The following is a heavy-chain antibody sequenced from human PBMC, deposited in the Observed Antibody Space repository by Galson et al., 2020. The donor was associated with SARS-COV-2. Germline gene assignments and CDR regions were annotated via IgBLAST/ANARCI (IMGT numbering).Heavy chain of an antibody. CDR2: ISYKGDT. J-gene: IGHJ1*01. D-gene: IGHD6-6*01. CDR3: VRTARYLDV. V-gene: IGHV4-59*02. CDR1: GDSVTSHY. Sequence: SQTLSLTCTVSGDSVTSHYWTWVRQSPGKGLEWIGYISYKGDTDSNPSLKRRLIMSIDASKNQLSLRLSSVTPADTAVYYCVRTARYLDVWGQGTLVTVSS.